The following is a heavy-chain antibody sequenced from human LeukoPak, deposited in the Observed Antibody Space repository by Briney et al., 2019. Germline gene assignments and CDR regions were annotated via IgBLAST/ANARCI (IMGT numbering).Heavy chain of an antibody. J-gene: IGHJ4*02. CDR1: GFIFSNYG. Sequence: GGSLRLSCAASGFIFSNYGMHWVRQAPGKRLEWVAVIWNDGSGTFHADSVKGRFRIARDNSKNTLYLQMNSLRAEDTAVYFCARDMGRAWYGPPDYWGQGTLVTVSS. CDR2: IWNDGSGT. V-gene: IGHV3-33*01. D-gene: IGHD6-13*01. CDR3: ARDMGRAWYGPPDY.